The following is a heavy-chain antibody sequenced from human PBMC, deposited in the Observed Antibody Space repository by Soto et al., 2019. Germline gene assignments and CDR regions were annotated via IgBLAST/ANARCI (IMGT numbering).Heavy chain of an antibody. CDR3: TTGSITIFGVVQNDYYYGMDV. J-gene: IGHJ6*02. CDR1: GFNFSNAW. CDR2: IKSKTDGGTT. Sequence: GGSMRLSCAASGFNFSNAWMNWVRQDPGKGLEWVGRIKSKTDGGTTDYAAPVKGRFTISRDDSKNTLYLQMNSLKTEDTAVYYCTTGSITIFGVVQNDYYYGMDVWGQGTTVTVSS. D-gene: IGHD3-3*01. V-gene: IGHV3-15*07.